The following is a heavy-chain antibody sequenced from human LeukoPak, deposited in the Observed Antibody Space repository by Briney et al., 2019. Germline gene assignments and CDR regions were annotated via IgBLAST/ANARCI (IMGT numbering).Heavy chain of an antibody. CDR1: GGTFSSYD. CDR2: IIPIFGTA. D-gene: IGHD1-26*01. J-gene: IGHJ5*02. CDR3: ARGGPYGGSYEWWFDP. Sequence: SVKVSCKSSGGTFSSYDISWVRQAPGQGLEWMGGIIPIFGTANYAQKFQGRVTITADDSTSTAYMELSSLRSEYTAVYYCARGGPYGGSYEWWFDPWGQGTLVTVSS. V-gene: IGHV1-69*13.